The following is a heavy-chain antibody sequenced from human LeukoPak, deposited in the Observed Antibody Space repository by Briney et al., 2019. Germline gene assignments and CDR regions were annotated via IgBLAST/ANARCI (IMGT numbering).Heavy chain of an antibody. D-gene: IGHD5-12*01. CDR2: ISAYNGNT. CDR3: ARSRGYSGYDLNFDY. J-gene: IGHJ4*02. V-gene: IGHV1-18*01. CDR1: GYTFTSYA. Sequence: GASVKVSCKASGYTFTSYAMHWVRQAPGQGLEWMGWISAYNGNTNYAQKLQGRVTMTTDTSTSTAYMELRSLRSDDTAVYYCARSRGYSGYDLNFDYWGQGTLVTVSS.